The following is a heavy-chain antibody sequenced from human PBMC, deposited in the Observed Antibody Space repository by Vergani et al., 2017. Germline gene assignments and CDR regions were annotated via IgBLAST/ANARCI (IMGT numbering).Heavy chain of an antibody. CDR1: GFTHSPFG. J-gene: IGHJ6*03. CDR2: ISFDGNQR. V-gene: IGHV3-30*18. CDR3: SKDRNRGETNHYFYMDV. D-gene: IGHD1-14*01. Sequence: QVQLVESGGGVVQSGESLRLSCVASGFTHSPFGAFGMHWVRQAPGKGLVWVAVISFDGNQRYYSDSVKGRFTISRDNSKNTLYLQMSSLRAEDTGVFFCSKDRNRGETNHYFYMDVWGKGTTVTVSS.